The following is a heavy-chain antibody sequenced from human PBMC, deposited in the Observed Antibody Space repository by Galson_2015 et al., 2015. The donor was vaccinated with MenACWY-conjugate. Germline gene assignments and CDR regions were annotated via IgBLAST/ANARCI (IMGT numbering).Heavy chain of an antibody. CDR3: ARAGTIFGMDKIPVVFDS. Sequence: SLRLSCAASGFTFSNYDMHWVRQAPGKGLEWIACISCSGTNADYADSVKGRFTITRDNAKNTVWLQMNSLRSEDTAVYYCARAGTIFGMDKIPVVFDSWGQGTLVTVSS. D-gene: IGHD3-3*01. J-gene: IGHJ5*01. CDR1: GFTFSNYD. CDR2: ISCSGTNA. V-gene: IGHV3-48*01.